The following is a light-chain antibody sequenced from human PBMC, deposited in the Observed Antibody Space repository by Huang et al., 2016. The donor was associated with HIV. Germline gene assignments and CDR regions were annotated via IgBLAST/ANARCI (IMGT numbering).Light chain of an antibody. Sequence: ELVLTQSPATLSLSPGERATLSCRASQSVGSFLAWYQQKPGQAPSLLIYDASYRATGIPARFSRSGSWTDFTLTISSLEPEDFAVYYCQQRTYSFTFGPGTKVD. CDR1: QSVGSF. CDR3: QQRTYSFT. J-gene: IGKJ3*01. V-gene: IGKV3-11*01. CDR2: DAS.